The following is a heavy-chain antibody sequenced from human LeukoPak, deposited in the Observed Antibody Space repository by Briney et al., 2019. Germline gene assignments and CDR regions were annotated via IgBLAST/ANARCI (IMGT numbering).Heavy chain of an antibody. CDR1: GFTFDDYA. J-gene: IGHJ4*02. V-gene: IGHV3-43*02. CDR2: ISGDGGST. CDR3: ARDKTSGSYGY. D-gene: IGHD1-26*01. Sequence: GGSLRLSCAASGFTFDDYAMHWVRQAPGKGLEWVTLISGDGGSTHYADSVKGRFAISRDNAKNSLYLQMNSLRAEDTAVYYCARDKTSGSYGYWGQGTLVTVSS.